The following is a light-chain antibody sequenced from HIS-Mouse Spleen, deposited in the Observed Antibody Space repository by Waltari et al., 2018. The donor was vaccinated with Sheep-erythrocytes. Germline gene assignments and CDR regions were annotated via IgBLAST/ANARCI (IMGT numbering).Light chain of an antibody. V-gene: IGLV2-11*02. CDR2: DVS. CDR3: CSYAGSYNYV. CDR1: SSDGGGCHY. J-gene: IGLJ1*01. Sequence: QSALTQPRTVSGSPGQSVTIPCTGTSSDGGGCHYVPWYQQHPGKAPNLMIYDVSKRPSGVPDRFSGSRSGNTASLTISGLQAEDEADYYCCSYAGSYNYVFGTGTKVTVL.